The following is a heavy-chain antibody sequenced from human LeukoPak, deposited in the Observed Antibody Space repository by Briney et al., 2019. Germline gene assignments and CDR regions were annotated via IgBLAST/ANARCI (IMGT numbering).Heavy chain of an antibody. D-gene: IGHD3-22*01. Sequence: GGSLRLSCAASGFTFSSYWMHWVRQAPGKGLVWVSRINSDGSSTSYADSVKGRFTISRDNAKNPLYLQMNSLRAENTAVYYCARDWGTDYYDSSGYFGFDYWGQGTLVTVSS. CDR3: ARDWGTDYYDSSGYFGFDY. CDR1: GFTFSSYW. CDR2: INSDGSST. J-gene: IGHJ4*02. V-gene: IGHV3-74*01.